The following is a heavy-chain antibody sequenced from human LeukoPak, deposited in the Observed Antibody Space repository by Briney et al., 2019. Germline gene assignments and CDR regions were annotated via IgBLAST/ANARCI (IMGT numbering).Heavy chain of an antibody. D-gene: IGHD1-20*01. CDR1: GYTFTSYY. CDR3: ARITVTTSGWYFDL. CDR2: VHPSGGST. V-gene: IGHV1-46*01. Sequence: ASVKLSCKASGYTFTSYYMHWLRQAPGQGLEWMGIVHPSGGSTSYAQKFQGRVTMTRDTATSTVYMELSSLRSEDTALYYCARITVTTSGWYFDLWGRGSLVTVSS. J-gene: IGHJ2*01.